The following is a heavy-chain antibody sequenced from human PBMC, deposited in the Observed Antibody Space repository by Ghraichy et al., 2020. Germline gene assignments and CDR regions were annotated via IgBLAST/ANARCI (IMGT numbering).Heavy chain of an antibody. CDR3: AKGQATFGGVIVPFDI. D-gene: IGHD3-16*02. J-gene: IGHJ3*02. V-gene: IGHV3-23*01. CDR1: GFTFSSYA. Sequence: GGSLRLSCAASGFTFSSYAMSWVRQAPGKGLEWVSAISGSGGSTYYADSVKGRFTISRDNSKNTLYLQMNSLRAEDTAVYYCAKGQATFGGVIVPFDIWGQGTMVTVSS. CDR2: ISGSGGST.